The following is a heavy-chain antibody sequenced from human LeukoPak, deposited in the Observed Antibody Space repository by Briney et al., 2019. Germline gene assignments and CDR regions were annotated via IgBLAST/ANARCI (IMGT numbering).Heavy chain of an antibody. CDR1: GGSFSGYY. J-gene: IGHJ4*02. Sequence: SETLSLTCAVYGGSFSGYYWSWIRQPPGKGLEWIGEINHSGSTNYNPSLKRRVTISVDTSKNQFSLKLSSVTAADTAVYYCASGPRGRTGVSGTFDYWGQGTLVTVSS. D-gene: IGHD3-10*01. CDR3: ASGPRGRTGVSGTFDY. V-gene: IGHV4-34*01. CDR2: INHSGST.